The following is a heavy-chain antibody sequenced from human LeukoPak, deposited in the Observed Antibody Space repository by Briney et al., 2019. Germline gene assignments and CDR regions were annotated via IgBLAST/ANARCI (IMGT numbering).Heavy chain of an antibody. CDR3: AKIGSRRSLDY. J-gene: IGHJ4*02. Sequence: QSGGSLRLSCAASGFTLTNYAMTWVRQAPGKGLEWVSTIVHSEGNTRYADSVKGRFTISRDNSKNTLYLQMNSLRAEDTAVYYCAKIGSRRSLDYWGQGTLVTVSS. CDR2: IVHSEGNT. V-gene: IGHV3-23*01. D-gene: IGHD3-10*01. CDR1: GFTLTNYA.